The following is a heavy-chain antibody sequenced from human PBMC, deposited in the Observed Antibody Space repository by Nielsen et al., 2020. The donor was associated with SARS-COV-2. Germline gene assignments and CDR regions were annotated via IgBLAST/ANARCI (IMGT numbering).Heavy chain of an antibody. Sequence: ASVKVSCKASGYTFTSYGISWVRQAPGQGLEWMGWISAYNGNTNYAQKLQGRVTMTTDTSTSTAYMELSSLRSEDTAVYYCARDQGFTIFGVVTIGPLDYWGQGTLVTVSS. D-gene: IGHD3-3*01. CDR1: GYTFTSYG. J-gene: IGHJ4*02. CDR2: ISAYNGNT. V-gene: IGHV1-18*01. CDR3: ARDQGFTIFGVVTIGPLDY.